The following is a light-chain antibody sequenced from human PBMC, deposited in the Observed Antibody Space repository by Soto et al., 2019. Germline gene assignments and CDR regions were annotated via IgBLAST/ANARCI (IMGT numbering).Light chain of an antibody. J-gene: IGKJ1*01. CDR3: QQRSAWPRT. CDR1: QSISSS. Sequence: ESVLTQSTATLSLSPGERATLSCRASQSISSSLAWYQQKPGQAPRLLIYDASTRATGFPARFSGSGSGTDFTLTIGSREPEDFAVYYCQQRSAWPRTFGQGTKVDIK. CDR2: DAS. V-gene: IGKV3-11*01.